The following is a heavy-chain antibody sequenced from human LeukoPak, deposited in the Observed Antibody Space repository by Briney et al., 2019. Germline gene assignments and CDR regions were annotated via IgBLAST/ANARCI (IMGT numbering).Heavy chain of an antibody. CDR1: GYTFTSYD. J-gene: IGHJ4*02. CDR3: AREAAAGVYFEY. CDR2: ISAYNGNT. Sequence: ASVKVSCKASGYTFTSYDISWVRQAPGQGLEWMGWISAYNGNTNYVHSLQGRVTMTTDTSTSTAYMELRSLRSDDTAIYYCAREAAAGVYFEYWGQGTLVTASS. D-gene: IGHD6-13*01. V-gene: IGHV1-18*01.